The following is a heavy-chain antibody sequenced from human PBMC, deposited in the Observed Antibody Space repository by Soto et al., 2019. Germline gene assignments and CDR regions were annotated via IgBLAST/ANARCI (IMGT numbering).Heavy chain of an antibody. D-gene: IGHD1-1*01. CDR2: MNPNTGNS. Sequence: WASVKVSCKASGYTFTSYDIYWVRQATGQGLEWMGWMNPNTGNSGYAQKFQGRVTMTSDTSISTAHMELSSLRSEDTAMYYCARRAETNGWNGFGADKYYFDFWGQGTLVTVSS. CDR3: ARRAETNGWNGFGADKYYFDF. CDR1: GYTFTSYD. J-gene: IGHJ4*02. V-gene: IGHV1-8*01.